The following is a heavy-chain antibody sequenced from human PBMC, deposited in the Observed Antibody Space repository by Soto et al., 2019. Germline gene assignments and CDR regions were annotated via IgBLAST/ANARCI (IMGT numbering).Heavy chain of an antibody. CDR2: IYPGDSDT. CDR1: GYSFTHYW. V-gene: IGHV5-51*01. CDR3: VSGSFSDYFYYTDV. Sequence: GESLKISCNASGYSFTHYWIAWVRQMPGKGLEWMAIIYPGDSDTRYSPYFQSQVSISADKSINTAYLQWSSLKASDTAMYYCVSGSFSDYFYYTDVWGQGTTVTVSS. J-gene: IGHJ6*02. D-gene: IGHD3-10*01.